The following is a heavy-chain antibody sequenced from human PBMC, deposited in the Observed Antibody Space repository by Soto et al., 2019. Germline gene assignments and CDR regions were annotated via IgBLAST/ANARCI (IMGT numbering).Heavy chain of an antibody. CDR1: GGSISSSNW. CDR3: ARDDRSGYLNWFDP. J-gene: IGHJ5*02. Sequence: QVQLQESGPGLVKPSGTLSLTCAVSGGSISSSNWWSWVRQPPGKGLEWIGEIYHSGSTNYNPSPKSRVTISVDKSKNQFSLKPSSVTAAATAVYYCARDDRSGYLNWFDPWGQGTLVTVSS. V-gene: IGHV4-4*02. D-gene: IGHD3-22*01. CDR2: IYHSGST.